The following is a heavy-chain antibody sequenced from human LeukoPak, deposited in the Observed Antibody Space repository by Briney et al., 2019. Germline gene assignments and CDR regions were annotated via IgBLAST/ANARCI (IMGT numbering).Heavy chain of an antibody. CDR3: ARGASGAAAGTPFDY. Sequence: PSETLSLTCAVYGGSFSGYYWSRIRQPPGKGLEWIGEINHSGSTNYNPSLKSRVTISVDTSKNQFSLKLSFVTAADTAVYYCARGASGAAAGTPFDYWGQGTLVTVSS. V-gene: IGHV4-34*01. D-gene: IGHD6-13*01. CDR2: INHSGST. J-gene: IGHJ4*02. CDR1: GGSFSGYY.